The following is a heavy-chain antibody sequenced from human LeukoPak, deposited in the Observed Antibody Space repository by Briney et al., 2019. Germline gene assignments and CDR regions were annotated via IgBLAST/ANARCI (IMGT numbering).Heavy chain of an antibody. Sequence: GGSLRLSCAASGFTFSSYEMNWVRQAPGKGLEWVSYISSSGSTIYYADSVKGRFTISRDNAKNSLYLQMNSLRAEDTAVYYCAGSSQLPYKLLYYGMDVWGQGTTVTVSS. D-gene: IGHD1-26*01. CDR1: GFTFSSYE. V-gene: IGHV3-48*03. CDR2: ISSSGSTI. J-gene: IGHJ6*02. CDR3: AGSSQLPYKLLYYGMDV.